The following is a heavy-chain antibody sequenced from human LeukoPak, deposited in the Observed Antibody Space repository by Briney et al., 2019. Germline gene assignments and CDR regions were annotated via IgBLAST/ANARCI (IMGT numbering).Heavy chain of an antibody. CDR1: GGSIRNYY. CDR3: ARGGDSSGYLNHYYYGMDV. CDR2: IHYSGST. V-gene: IGHV4-59*01. J-gene: IGHJ6*02. D-gene: IGHD5-18*01. Sequence: SETLSLTCIVSGGSIRNYYWNWIRQSPGKGLEWIGFIHYSGSTYYRPTLKSRVTMSVDTSKNQFSRKLTSVTAADTAVYYCARGGDSSGYLNHYYYGMDVWGQGTTVTVSS.